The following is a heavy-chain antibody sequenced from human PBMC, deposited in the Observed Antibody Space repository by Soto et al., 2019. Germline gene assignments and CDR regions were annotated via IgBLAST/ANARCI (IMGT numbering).Heavy chain of an antibody. CDR1: GGPIIIYL. J-gene: IGHJ5*02. CDR3: ARGPGSYNWFDL. CDR2: IYSNGIT. Sequence: SEPLSLTCSVSGGPIIIYLWSWIRQPAGKGLEWIGRIYSNGITVYNPSLTTRVTMSVDTSKNHFSLRLSSLTAADTAVYYCARGPGSYNWFDLWGQGNLVTVSS. D-gene: IGHD3-10*01. V-gene: IGHV4-4*07.